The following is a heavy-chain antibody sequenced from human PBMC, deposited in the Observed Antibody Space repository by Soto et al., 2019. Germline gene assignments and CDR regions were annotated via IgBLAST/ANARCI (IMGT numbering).Heavy chain of an antibody. CDR1: GGSISGYY. D-gene: IGHD2-21*02. CDR3: ARDLWGYCGTDCYPLDV. CDR2: MYNTGST. Sequence: QVQLQESGPGLVKPSETLSLTCTVSGGSISGYYWSWLRQPPGKGLEWIGYMYNTGSTVYNPSFKSRVTISVDTSKSQLSLRLNSVTAADTAVYYCARDLWGYCGTDCYPLDVWGQGTTVTVSS. V-gene: IGHV4-59*01. J-gene: IGHJ6*02.